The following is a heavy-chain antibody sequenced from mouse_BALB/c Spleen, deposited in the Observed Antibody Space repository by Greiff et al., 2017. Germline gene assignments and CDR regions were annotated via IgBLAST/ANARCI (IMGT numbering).Heavy chain of an antibody. D-gene: IGHD2-14*01. CDR3: ASLPYRYDYDAMDY. J-gene: IGHJ4*01. V-gene: IGHV1-69*02. Sequence: QVQLQQPGAELVKPGAPVKLSCKASGYTFTSYWMNWVKQRPGRGLEWIGRIDPSDSETHYNQKFKDKATLTVDKSSSTAYIQLSSLTSEDSAVYYCASLPYRYDYDAMDYWGQGTSVTVSS. CDR2: IDPSDSET. CDR1: GYTFTSYW.